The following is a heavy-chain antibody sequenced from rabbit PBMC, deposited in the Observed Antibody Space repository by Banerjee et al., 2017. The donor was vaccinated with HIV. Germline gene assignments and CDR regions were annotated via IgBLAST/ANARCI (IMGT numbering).Heavy chain of an antibody. V-gene: IGHV1S7*01. CDR2: IDPVFGST. J-gene: IGHJ3*01. CDR1: GFDFSSYY. D-gene: IGHD2-1*01. Sequence: QLKESGGGLVQPGGSLKLSCEASGFDFSSYYMSWVRQAPGKGLEWIGYIDPVFGSTDYASWVNGRFTISSHNAQNTLYLQLNSLTAADTATYFCARDRYSYDDYGDPISSTRLDLWGPGTLVTVS. CDR3: ARDRYSYDDYGDPISSTRLDL.